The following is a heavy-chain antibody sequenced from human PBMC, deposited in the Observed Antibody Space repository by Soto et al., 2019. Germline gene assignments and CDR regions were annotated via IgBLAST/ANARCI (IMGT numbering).Heavy chain of an antibody. CDR1: GGSISSSSYY. CDR2: IYYSGST. Sequence: QLQLQESGPGLVKPSETLSLTCTVSGGSISSSSYYWGWIRQPPGKGLEWIGSIYYSGSTYYNPSLKSRVTISVDTSKNQFSLKLSSVTAADTAVYYCAREVGGDYSFDYWGQGTLVTVSS. D-gene: IGHD2-21*02. J-gene: IGHJ4*02. CDR3: AREVGGDYSFDY. V-gene: IGHV4-39*02.